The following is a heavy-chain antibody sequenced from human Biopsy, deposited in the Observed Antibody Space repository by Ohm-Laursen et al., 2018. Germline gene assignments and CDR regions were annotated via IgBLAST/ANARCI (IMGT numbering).Heavy chain of an antibody. CDR1: GFTFSSYG. Sequence: SLRLSCAASGFTFSSYGMHWVRQAPGKGLEWVAVIWYDGSRQYYADSVKGRFTISRDNSKNTLYLQMNSLRAEDTAVYYCARDGIVVVPAAFHLDNWGPGTLVTVSS. CDR2: IWYDGSRQ. D-gene: IGHD2-2*01. V-gene: IGHV3-33*01. J-gene: IGHJ4*02. CDR3: ARDGIVVVPAAFHLDN.